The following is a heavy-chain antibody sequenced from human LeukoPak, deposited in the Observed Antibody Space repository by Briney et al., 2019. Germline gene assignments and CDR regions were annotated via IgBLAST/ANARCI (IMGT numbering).Heavy chain of an antibody. CDR1: GFTFSSYS. CDR3: ARDLLTAIPGY. J-gene: IGHJ4*02. V-gene: IGHV3-21*01. Sequence: GGSLRLSCAASGFTFSSYSMNWVRQAPGKGLEWVSSISSSSSYIYYADSVKGRFTISRDNAKNSLYLQMNSLRAEDTAVYYCARDLLTAIPGYWGQGTLVTVSS. D-gene: IGHD2-21*02. CDR2: ISSSSSYI.